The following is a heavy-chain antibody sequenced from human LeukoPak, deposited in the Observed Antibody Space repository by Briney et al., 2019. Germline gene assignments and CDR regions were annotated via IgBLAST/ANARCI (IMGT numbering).Heavy chain of an antibody. Sequence: GGSLRLSCAASGFSFSSYTMNWVRQAPGKGLEWVSIISSSSTYIYYADSVKGRFTISRDNAKNALYLQMNSLRVEDTAVYYCARDGRCGGDCYASWGQGTLVTVSS. V-gene: IGHV3-21*01. J-gene: IGHJ4*02. CDR1: GFSFSSYT. CDR3: ARDGRCGGDCYAS. D-gene: IGHD2-21*02. CDR2: ISSSSTYI.